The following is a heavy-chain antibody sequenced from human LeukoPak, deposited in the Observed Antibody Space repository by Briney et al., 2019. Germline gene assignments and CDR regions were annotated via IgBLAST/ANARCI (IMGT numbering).Heavy chain of an antibody. CDR2: ISYDGSNK. CDR3: AGDGGGYQLPLGWFDP. D-gene: IGHD2-2*01. J-gene: IGHJ5*02. V-gene: IGHV3-30-3*01. Sequence: GGSLRLSCAASGFTFSSYWMSWVRQAPGKGLEWVAVISYDGSNKYYADSVKGRFTISRDNSKNTLYLQMNSLRAEDTAVYYCAGDGGGYQLPLGWFDPWGQGTLVTVSS. CDR1: GFTFSSYW.